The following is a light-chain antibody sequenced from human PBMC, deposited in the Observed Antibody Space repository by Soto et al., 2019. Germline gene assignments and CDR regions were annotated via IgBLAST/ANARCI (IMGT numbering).Light chain of an antibody. Sequence: QTVVTQEPSFSVSPGRTVTLTCGLSSGSVSTSYYPSWYQQTPGQAPRTLIYSTNTRSSGVPDRFSGSILGNKAALTITGAQADDESDYHCVLYMGSGIVVFGGGTKLTVL. CDR3: VLYMGSGIVV. J-gene: IGLJ2*01. CDR1: SGSVSTSYY. CDR2: STN. V-gene: IGLV8-61*01.